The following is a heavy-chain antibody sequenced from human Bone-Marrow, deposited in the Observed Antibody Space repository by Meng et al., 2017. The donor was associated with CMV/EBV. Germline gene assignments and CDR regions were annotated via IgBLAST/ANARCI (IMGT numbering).Heavy chain of an antibody. Sequence: GESLKISCAASGFTFSSYSMNWVRQAPGKGLEWVSSISSSSSYIYYADSVKGRFTISRDNAKNSLYLQMNSLRAEDTAVYYCARGCSTSCYFLDAFDIWGQGTMVTVSS. D-gene: IGHD2-2*01. CDR2: ISSSSSYI. CDR1: GFTFSSYS. J-gene: IGHJ3*02. CDR3: ARGCSTSCYFLDAFDI. V-gene: IGHV3-21*01.